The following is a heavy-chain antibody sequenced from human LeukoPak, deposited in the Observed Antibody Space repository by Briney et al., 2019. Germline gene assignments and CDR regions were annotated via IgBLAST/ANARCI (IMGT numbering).Heavy chain of an antibody. D-gene: IGHD3-22*01. CDR2: ISYDGSNK. J-gene: IGHJ4*02. CDR3: AKDESVVIPTSYFDY. V-gene: IGHV3-30*18. Sequence: GGSLRLSCAASGFTFSSYGMHWVRQAPGKGLEWVAVISYDGSNKYYADSVKGRVTISRDNSRNTLYLQMNSLRAEDTAIYYCAKDESVVIPTSYFDYWGQGTLVTVSS. CDR1: GFTFSSYG.